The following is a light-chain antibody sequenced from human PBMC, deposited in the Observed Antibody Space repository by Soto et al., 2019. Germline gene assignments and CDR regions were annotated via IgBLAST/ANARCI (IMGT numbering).Light chain of an antibody. J-gene: IGKJ4*01. V-gene: IGKV3-11*01. CDR3: QQRSDWPPLT. CDR1: QSIGKY. Sequence: IVFTQSPGTLSLSPGERASLSCRASQSIGKYLAWYQQRPGQAPRLLIYDASNRATGIPARFSGSGSGTDFTLTISSLEAEDFAVYYCQQRSDWPPLTFGGGTKVDIK. CDR2: DAS.